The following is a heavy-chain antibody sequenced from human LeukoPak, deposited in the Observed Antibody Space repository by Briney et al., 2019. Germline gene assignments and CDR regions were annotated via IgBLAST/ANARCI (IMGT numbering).Heavy chain of an antibody. J-gene: IGHJ4*02. CDR1: GFTFGSYA. V-gene: IGHV3-23*01. CDR2: ISGSGGST. D-gene: IGHD3-22*01. CDR3: AKSRIGYYDSSGTLAFDY. Sequence: GGSLRLSCAASGFTFGSYAMSWVRQAPGKGLEWVSAISGSGGSTYYADSVKGRFTISRDNSKNTLYLQMNSLRAEDTAVYYCAKSRIGYYDSSGTLAFDYWGQGTLVTVSS.